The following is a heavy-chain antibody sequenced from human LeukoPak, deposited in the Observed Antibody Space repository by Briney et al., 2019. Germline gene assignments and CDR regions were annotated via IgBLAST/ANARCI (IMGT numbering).Heavy chain of an antibody. J-gene: IGHJ4*02. CDR3: ARGALLAAAGTLDY. D-gene: IGHD6-13*01. V-gene: IGHV3-33*01. Sequence: YADSVKGRFTISRDNSKNTLYLQMNSLRAEDTAVYYCARGALLAAAGTLDYWGQGTLVTVSS.